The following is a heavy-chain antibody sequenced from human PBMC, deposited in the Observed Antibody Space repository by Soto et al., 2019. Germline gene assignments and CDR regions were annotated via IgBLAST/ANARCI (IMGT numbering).Heavy chain of an antibody. Sequence: PSETLSLTCTVSGGSISSGGYYWSWIRQPPGKGLEWIGSIYYRGNTYYNPSLKSRVTISVDTSKNQFSLKLSSVTAADTAVYYCAREGGGYCSGGSCQVDYWGQGTLVTVSS. CDR2: IYYRGNT. CDR3: AREGGGYCSGGSCQVDY. CDR1: GGSISSGGYY. V-gene: IGHV4-39*02. J-gene: IGHJ4*02. D-gene: IGHD2-15*01.